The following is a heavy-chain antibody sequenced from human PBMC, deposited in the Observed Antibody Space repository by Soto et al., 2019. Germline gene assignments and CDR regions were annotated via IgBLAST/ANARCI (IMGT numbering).Heavy chain of an antibody. Sequence: EVQLLESGGGLVQPGGSLRLSCAASGFTFSSYAMSWVRQAPGKGLEWVSAISGSGGSTYYADSVKGRFTISRDNSKNTLYLQMNSLRAEDTAVYYCAARGGYGTLMDVWGKGTTVTVSS. J-gene: IGHJ6*04. D-gene: IGHD5-12*01. CDR1: GFTFSSYA. V-gene: IGHV3-23*01. CDR2: ISGSGGST. CDR3: AARGGYGTLMDV.